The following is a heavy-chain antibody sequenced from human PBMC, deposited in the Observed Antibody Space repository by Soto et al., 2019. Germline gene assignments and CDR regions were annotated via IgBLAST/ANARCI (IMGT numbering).Heavy chain of an antibody. J-gene: IGHJ6*02. V-gene: IGHV4-31*03. CDR1: GGSISSGGYY. CDR2: VYSTGTT. CDR3: ARRIVVVPDAPLHSYYYYAMDV. Sequence: QVQLQESGPGLVKPSQTLSLTCTVSGGSISSGGYYWSWIRQHPGMGLEWIGYVYSTGTTYYNPSLKSRITISRDTSKNQISLILTSVTAADTAMYYCARRIVVVPDAPLHSYYYYAMDVRGQGTTVTVSS. D-gene: IGHD2-2*01.